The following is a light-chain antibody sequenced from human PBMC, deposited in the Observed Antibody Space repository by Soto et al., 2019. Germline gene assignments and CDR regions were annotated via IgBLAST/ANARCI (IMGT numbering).Light chain of an antibody. CDR1: QSISSNY. Sequence: EIVLTQSPGTLSLSPGERATLSCWASQSISSNYLAWYQQKPGQPPRLLISGSSISATGIPNRFSGSASGTNFTLTISSLEPEDFAVFYCQQYGSSPFTFGLGTKVYFK. V-gene: IGKV3-20*01. J-gene: IGKJ3*01. CDR3: QQYGSSPFT. CDR2: GSS.